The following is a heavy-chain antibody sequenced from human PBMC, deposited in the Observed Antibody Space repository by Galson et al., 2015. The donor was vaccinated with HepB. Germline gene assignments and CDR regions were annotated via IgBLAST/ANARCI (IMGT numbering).Heavy chain of an antibody. J-gene: IGHJ5*02. CDR1: GFTFSNSA. V-gene: IGHV3-23*01. CDR2: IRGSDDDK. Sequence: SLRLSCATFGFTFSNSAMSWVRQAPGKGLEWVSGIRGSDDDKYYADSVKGRFTVSRDDSKNTLYLQMDSLRAEDTAVYYCARDRCSSTSCFNVNWFDPWGQGTLVTVSS. D-gene: IGHD2-2*01. CDR3: ARDRCSSTSCFNVNWFDP.